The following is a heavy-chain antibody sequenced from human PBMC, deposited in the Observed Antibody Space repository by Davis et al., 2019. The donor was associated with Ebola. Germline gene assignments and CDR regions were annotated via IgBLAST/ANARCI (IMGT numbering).Heavy chain of an antibody. CDR2: ISSSSSTI. V-gene: IGHV3-48*02. Sequence: PGGSLRLSCAASRFNFSIYAMNWVRQTPGKGLEWLSYISSSSSTIYSADSVKGRFTISRDNAKKSLYLQMNSLRDEDTAVYYCVRDLGRDYGDPGRPFDDWGQGTMVTVSS. J-gene: IGHJ4*02. CDR3: VRDLGRDYGDPGRPFDD. CDR1: RFNFSIYA. D-gene: IGHD4/OR15-4a*01.